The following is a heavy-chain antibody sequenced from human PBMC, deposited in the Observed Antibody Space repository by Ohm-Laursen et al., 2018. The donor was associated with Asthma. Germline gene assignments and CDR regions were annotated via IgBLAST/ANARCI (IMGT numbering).Heavy chain of an antibody. Sequence: SLRLSCAASGYTFSRYSVHWVRQAPGKGLEWVASISTASTFIYYADSVKGQFTISRDSSKNTLYLQMNSLRAEDTAVYYCAKDLWVEDTAMVYSYWGQGTLVTVSS. D-gene: IGHD5-18*01. CDR1: GYTFSRYS. V-gene: IGHV3-21*04. CDR3: AKDLWVEDTAMVYSY. CDR2: ISTASTFI. J-gene: IGHJ4*02.